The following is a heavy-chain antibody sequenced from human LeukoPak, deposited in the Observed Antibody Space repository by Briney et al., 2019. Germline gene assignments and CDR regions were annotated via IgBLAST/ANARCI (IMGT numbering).Heavy chain of an antibody. CDR1: GGSISSNY. D-gene: IGHD3-22*01. CDR2: IHYSGST. J-gene: IGHJ4*02. CDR3: ARVKGSGYYYVFDY. Sequence: SETLSLTCTVSGGSISSNYWSWIRQSPGKGLEWIGYIHYSGSTSYNPALKSRVTISVDTSKNQFSLKLSSVTAADTAVYYCARVKGSGYYYVFDYWGQGTLVTVSS. V-gene: IGHV4-59*01.